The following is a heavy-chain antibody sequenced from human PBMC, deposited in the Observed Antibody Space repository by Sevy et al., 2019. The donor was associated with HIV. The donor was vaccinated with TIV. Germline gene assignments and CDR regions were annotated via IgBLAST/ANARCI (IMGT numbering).Heavy chain of an antibody. J-gene: IGHJ4*02. CDR2: IWYDGSNK. D-gene: IGHD6-6*01. CDR1: GFTFSSYG. V-gene: IGHV3-33*08. Sequence: GGSLRLSCAASGFTFSSYGMHWVRQAPGKGLEWVAVIWYDGSNKYYADSVKGRFTISRDNSKNTLYLQMNSLRAEDTAVYYCASLDSSSQGEVHYWGQGTLVTVSS. CDR3: ASLDSSSQGEVHY.